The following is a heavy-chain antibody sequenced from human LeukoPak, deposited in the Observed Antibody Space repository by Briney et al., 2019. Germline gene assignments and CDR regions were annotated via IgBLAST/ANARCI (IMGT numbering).Heavy chain of an antibody. CDR2: ISYDGSNK. V-gene: IGHV3-30*04. CDR3: ARGGYDHSGYLSYYFDY. CDR1: GFTFTSFP. J-gene: IGHJ4*02. Sequence: PGRSLRLSCEVSGFTFTSFPMHWVRQAPGKGLEWVAVISYDGSNKYYADSVKGRFTLSKDSSKNTLTLQMNSLRVEDTAVYYCARGGYDHSGYLSYYFDYWGQGTLVIVSS. D-gene: IGHD3-22*01.